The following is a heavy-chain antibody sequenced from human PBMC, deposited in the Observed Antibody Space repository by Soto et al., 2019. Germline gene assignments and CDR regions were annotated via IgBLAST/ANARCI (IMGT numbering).Heavy chain of an antibody. Sequence: QVQLQESGPGLVKPSQTLSLTCTVSGGSISSGDYYWSWIRQPPGKGLEWIGYIYYSRSTYYNPSLESRVTISVDTSKNKFSLKMSSMPAADTAVYYCDSASPVVTDVWGQGTTVTVSS. CDR3: DSASPVVTDV. V-gene: IGHV4-30-4*01. J-gene: IGHJ6*02. CDR1: GGSISSGDYY. CDR2: IYYSRST.